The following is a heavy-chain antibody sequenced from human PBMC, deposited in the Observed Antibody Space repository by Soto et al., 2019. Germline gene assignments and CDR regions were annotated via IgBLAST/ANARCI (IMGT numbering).Heavy chain of an antibody. Sequence: PLETLSLTCAVSDGYIRSGGYSWSWIRQPPGKGLEWIGYIYHSGSTYYNPSLKSRVTISVDRSKNQFSLKLSSVTAADTAVYYCARGRYCSGGSCSLRARPDIKKYYYYYYGMDVWGQGTTVTVSS. CDR3: ARGRYCSGGSCSLRARPDIKKYYYYYYGMDV. V-gene: IGHV4-30-2*01. J-gene: IGHJ6*02. CDR1: DGYIRSGGYS. D-gene: IGHD2-15*01. CDR2: IYHSGST.